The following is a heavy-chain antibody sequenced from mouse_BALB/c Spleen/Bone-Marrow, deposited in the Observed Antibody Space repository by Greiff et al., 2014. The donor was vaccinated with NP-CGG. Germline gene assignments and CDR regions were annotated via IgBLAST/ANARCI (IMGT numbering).Heavy chain of an antibody. D-gene: IGHD2-14*01. Sequence: EVNLVESGGRLVKPGGSLKLSCAASGFSLSDHYMYWVRQTPEKRLEWVATISDGGGHTYYSDSVKGRFTISRDNAKNNLYLQMSSLKSEDTAMYHCARDGDYRYAWFSYWGQGTPVTVSA. CDR2: ISDGGGHT. CDR1: GFSLSDHY. V-gene: IGHV5-4*02. J-gene: IGHJ3*01. CDR3: ARDGDYRYAWFSY.